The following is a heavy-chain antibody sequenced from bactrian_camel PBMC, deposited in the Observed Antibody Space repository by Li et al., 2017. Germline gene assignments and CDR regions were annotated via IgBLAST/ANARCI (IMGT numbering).Heavy chain of an antibody. CDR1: GFTFTNAA. D-gene: IGHD6*01. Sequence: HVQLVESGGGLVQPGGSLRLSCGASGFTFTNAAMSWVRQAPGKGLEWVSSIYTGGGSTYYADSVKGRFTISKDNANNTIYLQMNTLKPEDTAVYYCAAPAVMLGTVGYNYWGQGTQVTVS. J-gene: IGHJ4*01. CDR2: IYTGGGST. CDR3: AAPAVMLGTVGYNY. V-gene: IGHV3S7*01.